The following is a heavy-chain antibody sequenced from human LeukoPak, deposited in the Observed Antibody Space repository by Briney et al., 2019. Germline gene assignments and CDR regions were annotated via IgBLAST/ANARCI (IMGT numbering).Heavy chain of an antibody. CDR1: GVSISSSSYY. J-gene: IGHJ4*02. CDR3: ARATTMFWEGEIYYFDY. Sequence: PSETLSLTCTVSGVSISSSSYYWGWIRQPPGKGLEWIGSIYYSGSTYHNPSLKSRVTISVDTSKNQFSLKLSSVTAADTAVYYCARATTMFWEGEIYYFDYWGQGTLVTVSS. V-gene: IGHV4-39*01. CDR2: IYYSGST. D-gene: IGHD3-10*02.